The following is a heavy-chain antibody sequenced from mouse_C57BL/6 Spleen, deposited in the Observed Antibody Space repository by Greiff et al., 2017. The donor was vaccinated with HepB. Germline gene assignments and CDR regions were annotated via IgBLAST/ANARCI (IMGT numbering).Heavy chain of an antibody. V-gene: IGHV5-16*01. J-gene: IGHJ4*01. CDR1: GFTFSDYY. Sequence: EVQGVESEGGSVQPGSSMKLSCTASGFTFSDYYMAWVRQVPEKGLEWVANINYDGSSTYYLDSLKSRFIISRDNAKNILYLQMSSLKSEDTATYYCARETFYAMDYWGQGTSVTVSS. CDR3: ARETFYAMDY. CDR2: INYDGSST.